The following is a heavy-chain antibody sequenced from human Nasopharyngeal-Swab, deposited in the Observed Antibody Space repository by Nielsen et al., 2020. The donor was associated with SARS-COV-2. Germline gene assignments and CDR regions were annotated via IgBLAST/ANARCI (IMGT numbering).Heavy chain of an antibody. CDR1: GYTFTSYA. J-gene: IGHJ6*02. CDR3: ATDRVRFLDFGYYYYGMDV. D-gene: IGHD3-3*01. CDR2: INAGNGNT. Sequence: ASVKVSCKASGYTFTSYAMHWVRQAPGQRLEWMGWINAGNGNTKNSQKFQGRVTMTEDTSTDTAYMELSSLRSEDTAVYYCATDRVRFLDFGYYYYGMDVWGQGTTVTVSS. V-gene: IGHV1-3*01.